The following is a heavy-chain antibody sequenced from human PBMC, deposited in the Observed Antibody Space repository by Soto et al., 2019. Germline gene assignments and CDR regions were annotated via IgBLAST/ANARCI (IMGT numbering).Heavy chain of an antibody. V-gene: IGHV3-30*18. Sequence: GGSLRLSGAASGFTFSSYCIHWVRQAPCKGLEWVAVISYDGINKYYADSVKGRFTISRDNSKNTLYLQMNSLRAEDTAVYYCAKVDTDMAVDYWGQRTLVTVSS. CDR2: ISYDGINK. J-gene: IGHJ4*02. CDR1: GFTFSSYC. CDR3: AKVDTDMAVDY. D-gene: IGHD5-18*01.